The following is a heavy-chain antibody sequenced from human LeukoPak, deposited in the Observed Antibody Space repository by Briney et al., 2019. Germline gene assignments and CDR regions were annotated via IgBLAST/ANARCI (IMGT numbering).Heavy chain of an antibody. J-gene: IGHJ3*02. CDR1: GFTFDDYA. Sequence: PGGSLRLSCAASGFTFDDYAMSWVRQGPGKGLEWVSGIIWSGAVTTYADSVKGRFTVSRANAKSSLYLQMNSLRAEDTALYYCARGLRVGDNDAFDIWGHGTMVTVSS. CDR2: IIWSGAVT. D-gene: IGHD5-24*01. CDR3: ARGLRVGDNDAFDI. V-gene: IGHV3-20*04.